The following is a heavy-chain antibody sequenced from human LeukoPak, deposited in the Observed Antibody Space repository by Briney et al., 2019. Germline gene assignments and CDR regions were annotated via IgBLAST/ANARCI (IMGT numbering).Heavy chain of an antibody. CDR2: IYFRGSI. V-gene: IGHV4-39*07. J-gene: IGHJ4*02. Sequence: SETLSLTCTVSGVSISGSNYFWAWIRQSPGKGLEWIGSIYFRGSISSSPSLKSRVTISIDASKNQFSLKLTSVTAADTAVYYCAREDRYCSSTSCYTWDYWGQGTLVAV. CDR3: AREDRYCSSTSCYTWDY. CDR1: GVSISGSNYF. D-gene: IGHD2-2*02.